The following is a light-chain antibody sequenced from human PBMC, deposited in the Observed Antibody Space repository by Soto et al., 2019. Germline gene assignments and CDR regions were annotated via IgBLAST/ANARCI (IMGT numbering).Light chain of an antibody. J-gene: IGLJ3*02. CDR2: AVT. V-gene: IGLV2-11*01. CDR1: NNDIGGFPY. CDR3: QSYDNSLSAWV. Sequence: QSVLTQPRSVSGSPGQSVTISCTGTNNDIGGFPYVSWYQQVPGKAPKLMISAVTQRPSGVPDRFSGSKSGTSASLAITGLQAEDEADYYCQSYDNSLSAWVFGGGTKLTVL.